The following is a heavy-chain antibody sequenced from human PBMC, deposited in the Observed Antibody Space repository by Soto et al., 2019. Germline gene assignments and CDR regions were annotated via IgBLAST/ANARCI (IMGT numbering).Heavy chain of an antibody. D-gene: IGHD4-4*01. J-gene: IGHJ4*02. CDR3: ARARKMTTVPYHFDY. Sequence: ASVKVSCKASGYTFTGYYMHWVRQAPGQGLEWMGWINPNSGGTNYAQKLQGRVTMTRDTSISTAYMELSRLRPDDTAVYYCARARKMTTVPYHFDYWGQGTLVTVSS. V-gene: IGHV1-2*02. CDR2: INPNSGGT. CDR1: GYTFTGYY.